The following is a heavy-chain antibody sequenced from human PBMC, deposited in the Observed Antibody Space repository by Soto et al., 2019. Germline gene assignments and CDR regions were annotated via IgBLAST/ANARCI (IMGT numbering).Heavy chain of an antibody. CDR2: INHSGIT. CDR3: AREGEDTATRRWFDP. V-gene: IGHV4-34*01. CDR1: GGSFSGYY. Sequence: PSETLSLTCAVYGGSFSGYYCSWIRQPPWKGLEWIGEINHSGITNYNPSLKSRVTISVDTSKNQFSLKLSSVTAADTAVYYCAREGEDTATRRWFDPWGQGTLVAVSS. J-gene: IGHJ5*02. D-gene: IGHD5-18*01.